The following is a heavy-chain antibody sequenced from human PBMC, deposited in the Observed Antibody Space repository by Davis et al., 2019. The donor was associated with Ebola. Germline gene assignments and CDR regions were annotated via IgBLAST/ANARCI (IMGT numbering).Heavy chain of an antibody. D-gene: IGHD2-2*02. J-gene: IGHJ4*02. Sequence: SETLSLTCTVSGGSISRYYWRWIRQPPGKGLEWIGYIYYSGSTNYNPSLKSRVTISVDTSKNQFSLKLSSVTAADTAVYYCASPYRGYWGQGTLVTVSS. CDR1: GGSISRYY. CDR2: IYYSGST. CDR3: ASPYRGY. V-gene: IGHV4-59*01.